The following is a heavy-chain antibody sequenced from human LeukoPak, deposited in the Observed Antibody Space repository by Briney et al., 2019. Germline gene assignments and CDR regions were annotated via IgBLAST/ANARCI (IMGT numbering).Heavy chain of an antibody. V-gene: IGHV6-1*01. CDR1: GDSLSSNDAA. CDR3: AYWTQR. J-gene: IGHJ4*02. D-gene: IGHD3/OR15-3a*01. CDR2: TYYRSKWSS. Sequence: SQTLSVTCAISGDSLSSNDAAWYWLRQSPSRGLEWLGRTYYRSKWSSDYAVSVKSRIAINSDTSRNQISLQLNSVTPEDTAVYYCAYWTQRWGPGILVTVSS.